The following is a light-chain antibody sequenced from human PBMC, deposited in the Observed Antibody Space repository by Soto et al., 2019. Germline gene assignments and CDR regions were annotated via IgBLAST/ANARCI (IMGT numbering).Light chain of an antibody. CDR1: SSDVGGYKY. J-gene: IGLJ1*01. Sequence: QSALTQPASVSGSPGQSITISSTGTSSDVGGYKYVSWYQQHPGKAPKLIIYDVSNRPSGVSHRFSGSKSGNTASLTISGLQAEDEADYSCSSYRSSSTPYVFGTGTKLTVL. CDR2: DVS. V-gene: IGLV2-14*03. CDR3: SSYRSSSTPYV.